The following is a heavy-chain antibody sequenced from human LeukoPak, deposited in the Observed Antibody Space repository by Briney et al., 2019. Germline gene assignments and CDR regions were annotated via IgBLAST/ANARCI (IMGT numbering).Heavy chain of an antibody. Sequence: ASVKVSCKASGYTFTSYDINWVRQATGQGLEWMGWMNPNGGNTGYAQKFQGRVTMTRNTSISIAYMELSSLRSDDTAVYYCARATGKDILTGRKLDNWGQGTLVTVSS. V-gene: IGHV1-8*01. CDR3: ARATGKDILTGRKLDN. CDR2: MNPNGGNT. J-gene: IGHJ4*02. D-gene: IGHD3-9*01. CDR1: GYTFTSYD.